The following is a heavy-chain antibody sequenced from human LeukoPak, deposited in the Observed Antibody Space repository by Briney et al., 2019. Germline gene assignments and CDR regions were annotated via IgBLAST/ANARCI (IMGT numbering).Heavy chain of an antibody. D-gene: IGHD1-26*01. CDR1: GGSVRSGSYY. J-gene: IGHJ4*02. CDR3: ARVGATGSGDFDY. V-gene: IGHV4-61*01. CDR2: IYYSGST. Sequence: PSETLSLTCTVSGGSVRSGSYYWIWLRQPPGKGLEWIGYIYYSGSTNYNPSLKSRVTISVDTSKNQFSLKLNSVTAADTAVYYCARVGATGSGDFDYWGQGTLVTVSS.